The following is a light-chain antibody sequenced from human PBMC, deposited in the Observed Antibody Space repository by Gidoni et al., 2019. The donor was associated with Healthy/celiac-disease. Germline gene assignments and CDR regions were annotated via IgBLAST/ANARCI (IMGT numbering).Light chain of an antibody. CDR3: QQYGSSPLT. V-gene: IGKV3-20*01. J-gene: IGKJ4*01. Sequence: EIVLTQSPGTLSLSPGERATLSCRASQSISSSYLAWYQQKPGQAPRLLIYGASSRATGTPDRFSGIGSGTDFTLTISRLEPEDFAVYYCQQYGSSPLTFGGGTKVEIK. CDR2: GAS. CDR1: QSISSSY.